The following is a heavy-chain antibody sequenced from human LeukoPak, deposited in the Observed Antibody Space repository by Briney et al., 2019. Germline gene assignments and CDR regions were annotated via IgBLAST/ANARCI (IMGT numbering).Heavy chain of an antibody. Sequence: GGSLRLSCAASGFTFSSSAMSWVRQVPGKGLEWVSGISASGGSTYYADSVRGRFTISRDNSKNTLYVQMNSLRDEDTAVCYCAKDQRWESPHYLDSWGQGTLVTVSS. CDR3: AKDQRWESPHYLDS. D-gene: IGHD1-26*01. CDR1: GFTFSSSA. CDR2: ISASGGST. V-gene: IGHV3-23*01. J-gene: IGHJ4*02.